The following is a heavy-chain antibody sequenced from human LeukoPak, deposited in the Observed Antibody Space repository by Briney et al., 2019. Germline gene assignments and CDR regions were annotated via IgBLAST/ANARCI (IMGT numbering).Heavy chain of an antibody. Sequence: ASVKVSCKASGYTLTAYYIHWVRQAPGQGLEWMGWINPKSGGTNYAPKFQGRVTMTRDTSISTAYMELRRLRFDDTAVYYCARVVQILGWLDPWGQGSLVTVSS. CDR2: INPKSGGT. V-gene: IGHV1-2*02. CDR1: GYTLTAYY. D-gene: IGHD3-3*01. CDR3: ARVVQILGWLDP. J-gene: IGHJ5*02.